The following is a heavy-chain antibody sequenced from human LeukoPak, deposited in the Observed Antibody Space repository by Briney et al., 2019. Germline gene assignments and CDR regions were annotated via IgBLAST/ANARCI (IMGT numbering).Heavy chain of an antibody. CDR2: VYYTGST. J-gene: IGHJ4*02. Sequence: PSETRSLTCTVSGASITNSLYYWGWIRQSPGKGLEWIATVYYTGSTYYNPSLKSRVTISIDTSKSHFSLKLRSVTAADMAVYYCARGRYHMVRGLWYWGQGTLVTVSS. D-gene: IGHD3-10*01. V-gene: IGHV4-39*02. CDR3: ARGRYHMVRGLWY. CDR1: GASITNSLYY.